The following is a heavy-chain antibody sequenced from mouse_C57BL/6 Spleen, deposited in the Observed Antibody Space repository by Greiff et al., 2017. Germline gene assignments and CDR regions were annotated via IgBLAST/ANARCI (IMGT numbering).Heavy chain of an antibody. D-gene: IGHD2-5*01. CDR1: GYSFTGYF. CDR3: ARSGDYSNYKRLDY. Sequence: EVQLQQSGPELVKPGDSVKISCKASGYSFTGYFMNWVMQSHGKSLEWIGRINPYNGDTFYNQKFKGQATLTVDKSSSTAHMELRSLTSEDSAVYYCARSGDYSNYKRLDYWGQGTTLTVSS. J-gene: IGHJ2*01. V-gene: IGHV1-20*01. CDR2: INPYNGDT.